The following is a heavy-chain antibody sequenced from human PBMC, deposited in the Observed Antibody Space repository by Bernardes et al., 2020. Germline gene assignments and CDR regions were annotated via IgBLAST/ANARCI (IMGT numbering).Heavy chain of an antibody. D-gene: IGHD3-10*01. J-gene: IGHJ6*02. CDR2: IYYSGST. CDR1: GGSISSYY. CDR3: ARDPDFLGEYYYGMDV. V-gene: IGHV4-59*01. Sequence: ETLSLTCTVSGGSISSYYWSWIRQPPGKGLEWIGYIYYSGSTNYNPSLKSRVTISVDTSKNQFSLKLSSVTAADTAVYYCARDPDFLGEYYYGMDVWGQGTTVTVSS.